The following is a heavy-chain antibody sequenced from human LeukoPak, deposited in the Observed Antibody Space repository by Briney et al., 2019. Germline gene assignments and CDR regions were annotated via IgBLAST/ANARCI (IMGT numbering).Heavy chain of an antibody. Sequence: PGGSLRLSCAASGFTLSHYWMSWVRRAPGKGLEWVANIKQDGSETYYVDSVRGRFTISRDNAKKSLYLQMNSLRAEDTAVYYCARDFWGAYRVDYFDCWGQGTLVTVSS. J-gene: IGHJ4*02. CDR1: GFTLSHYW. V-gene: IGHV3-7*01. CDR2: IKQDGSET. D-gene: IGHD3-3*01. CDR3: ARDFWGAYRVDYFDC.